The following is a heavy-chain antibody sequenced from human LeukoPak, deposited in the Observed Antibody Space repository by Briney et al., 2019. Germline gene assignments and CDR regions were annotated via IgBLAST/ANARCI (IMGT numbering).Heavy chain of an antibody. V-gene: IGHV3-66*01. J-gene: IGHJ4*02. CDR3: AKGGGIHVSFDY. CDR1: GFTVSSNY. CDR2: IYSGGTT. Sequence: TGGSLRLSCAASGFTVSSNYMSWVRQAPGKGLEWVSVIYSGGTTYYADSVKGRFTISRDNSKNTLFLQMNSLIVEDTAVYYCAKGGGIHVSFDYWGQGTLVTVSS. D-gene: IGHD3-16*01.